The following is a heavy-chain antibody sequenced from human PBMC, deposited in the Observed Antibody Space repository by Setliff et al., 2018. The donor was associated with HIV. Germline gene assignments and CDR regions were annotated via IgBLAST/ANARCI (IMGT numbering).Heavy chain of an antibody. Sequence: PSETLSLTCTVSGGSISSHYWSWVRQPSGEGLEWIDQIHHSGTTNYNPPLKSRVTISVDKPKNQFSLKLSSVTAADTAVYYCARTLIEAAGTFDYWGQGTLVTVSS. V-gene: IGHV4-59*11. J-gene: IGHJ4*02. CDR2: IHHSGTT. CDR1: GGSISSHY. CDR3: ARTLIEAAGTFDY. D-gene: IGHD6-13*01.